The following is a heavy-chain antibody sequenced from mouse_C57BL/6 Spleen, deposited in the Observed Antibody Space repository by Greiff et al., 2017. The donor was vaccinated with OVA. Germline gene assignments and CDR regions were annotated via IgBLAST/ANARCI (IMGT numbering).Heavy chain of an antibody. CDR3: ARADYDGYYAMDY. CDR2: ISSGSSTI. D-gene: IGHD2-4*01. J-gene: IGHJ4*01. CDR1: GFTFSDYG. Sequence: EVMLVESGGGLVKPGGSLKLSCAASGFTFSDYGMHWVRQAPEKGLEWVAYISSGSSTIDYADTVKGRFTISRDNAKNTLFLQMTSLRSEDTAMYYCARADYDGYYAMDYWGQGTSVTVSS. V-gene: IGHV5-17*01.